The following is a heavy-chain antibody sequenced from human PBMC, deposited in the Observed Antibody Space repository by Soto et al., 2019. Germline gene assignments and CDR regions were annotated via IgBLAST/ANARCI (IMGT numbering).Heavy chain of an antibody. CDR2: ISESGDST. Sequence: EVQLLESGGGLVQPGESLRLSCAVSGFIFGNYMMTWVRQAPGKGLEWVSTISESGDSTYYADSVKSRFTISRDSSKNTLYLQMDSLGAKDTAVYYCATHVYCSRCSCHYDAFDIRGQGTMVTVSS. V-gene: IGHV3-23*01. CDR1: GFIFGNYM. CDR3: ATHVYCSRCSCHYDAFDI. D-gene: IGHD2-15*01. J-gene: IGHJ3*02.